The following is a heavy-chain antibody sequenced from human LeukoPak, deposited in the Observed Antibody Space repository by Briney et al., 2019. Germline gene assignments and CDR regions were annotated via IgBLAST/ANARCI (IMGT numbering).Heavy chain of an antibody. V-gene: IGHV3-48*01. D-gene: IGHD3-10*01. Sequence: PGESLRLSCTASGFTFSSYSMNWVRQAPGKGLEWVSYISSASNTIYYADSVKGRFTISRDNAKNSLYLQMNSLRAEGTAMCYCARDGWFGDYNWFDPWGQGTLVTVSS. CDR1: GFTFSSYS. J-gene: IGHJ5*02. CDR3: ARDGWFGDYNWFDP. CDR2: ISSASNTI.